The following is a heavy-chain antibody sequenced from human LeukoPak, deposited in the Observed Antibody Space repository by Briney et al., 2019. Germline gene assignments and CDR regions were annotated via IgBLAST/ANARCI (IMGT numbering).Heavy chain of an antibody. CDR1: GYSISSGYY. CDR2: INHSGST. V-gene: IGHV4-38-2*02. CDR3: ARGGDRSFDY. Sequence: SETLSLTCTVSGYSISSGYYWGWIRQPPGKGLEWIGEINHSGSTNYNPSLKSRVTISVDKARNQFSLNLNSVTAADTAVYYCARGGDRSFDYWGQGTLVTVSS. D-gene: IGHD3-10*01. J-gene: IGHJ4*02.